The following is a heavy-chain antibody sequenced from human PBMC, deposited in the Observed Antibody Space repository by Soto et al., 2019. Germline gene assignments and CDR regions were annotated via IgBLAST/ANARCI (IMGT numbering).Heavy chain of an antibody. V-gene: IGHV1-69*01. CDR2: IIPKLGSA. J-gene: IGHJ4*02. Sequence: QVQLVQSGAEVKKPGSSVQVSCKASGGGNLRDYRTTWVRQAPGQGLEWMGGIIPKLGSANYAQNFQGRVTITAVESTSTVYMEHGSLTSEDTAVYCCARGGGGYNFGPVYWGQGTPVTVSS. D-gene: IGHD5-12*01. CDR3: ARGGGGYNFGPVY. CDR1: GGGNLRDYR.